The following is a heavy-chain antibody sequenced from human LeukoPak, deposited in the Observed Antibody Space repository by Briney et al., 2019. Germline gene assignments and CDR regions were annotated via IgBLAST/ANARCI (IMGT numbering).Heavy chain of an antibody. CDR1: GGTFSSYA. J-gene: IGHJ6*03. V-gene: IGHV1-69*13. Sequence: SVKVSCKASGGTFSSYAISWVRQAPGQGLEWMGGIIPIFGTANYAQKCQGRVTIAAGESTSTAYMELSSLRSEDTAVYYCARGGPLEFPYYYYMDVWGKGTTVTVSS. CDR2: IIPIFGTA. D-gene: IGHD3-10*01. CDR3: ARGGPLEFPYYYYMDV.